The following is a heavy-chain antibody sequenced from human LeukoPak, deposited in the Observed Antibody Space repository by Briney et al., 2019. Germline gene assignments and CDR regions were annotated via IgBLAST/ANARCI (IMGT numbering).Heavy chain of an antibody. Sequence: GGSLRLSCAASTFTFSDAWMHWVRQAPGKGLVWVSRISSDGSSTSHADSVKGRFTTSRDNAKNTLYLQMNSLRAEDTAVYYCARYSSDWYGADYGMDVWGQGTTVTVSS. J-gene: IGHJ6*02. CDR1: TFTFSDAW. V-gene: IGHV3-74*01. CDR2: ISSDGSST. CDR3: ARYSSDWYGADYGMDV. D-gene: IGHD6-19*01.